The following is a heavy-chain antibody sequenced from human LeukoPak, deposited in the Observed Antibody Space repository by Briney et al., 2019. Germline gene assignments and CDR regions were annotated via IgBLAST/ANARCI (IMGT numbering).Heavy chain of an antibody. J-gene: IGHJ4*02. D-gene: IGHD4-23*01. CDR2: IYYSGST. V-gene: IGHV4-59*02. CDR1: GGSVITYY. CDR3: SGGSRWYDFDY. Sequence: SETLSLTCTVSGGSVITYYWSWIRQPPGKGLEWLGYIYYSGSTNYNPSLKGRVTISVDTSKNQFSLKLNSMTAADTAVYYCSGGSRWYDFDYWGQGALVTVSS.